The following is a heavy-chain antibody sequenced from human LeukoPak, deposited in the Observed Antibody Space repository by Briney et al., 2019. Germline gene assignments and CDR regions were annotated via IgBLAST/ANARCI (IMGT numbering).Heavy chain of an antibody. D-gene: IGHD1-26*01. CDR1: GYTLTELS. CDR3: ATDGGNSGSYYVSNY. J-gene: IGHJ4*02. V-gene: IGHV1-24*01. CDR2: FDPEDGET. Sequence: ASVKVSCKVSGYTLTELSMHWVRQAPGKGLEWMGGFDPEDGETIYAQKFQGRVTMTEDTSTDTAYMELSNLRSEDTAVYYCATDGGNSGSYYVSNYWGQGTLVTVSS.